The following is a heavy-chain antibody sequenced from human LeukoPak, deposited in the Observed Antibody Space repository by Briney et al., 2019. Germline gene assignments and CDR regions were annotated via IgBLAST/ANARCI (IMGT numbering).Heavy chain of an antibody. Sequence: GGSLRLSCAASGVTFSNYAMSWGRQTPGKGLEWVSTISDSGASTYYADSVKGVSTFSSDNTKNTLYLQMNILRDEGTAVYYCAKVPYSDYGAGRPPFMDVWGQGTTVAISS. CDR3: AKVPYSDYGAGRPPFMDV. V-gene: IGHV3-23*01. D-gene: IGHD3-10*01. CDR2: ISDSGAST. J-gene: IGHJ6*02. CDR1: GVTFSNYA.